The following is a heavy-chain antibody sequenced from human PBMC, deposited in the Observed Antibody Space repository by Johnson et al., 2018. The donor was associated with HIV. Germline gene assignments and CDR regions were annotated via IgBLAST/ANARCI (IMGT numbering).Heavy chain of an antibody. CDR3: ARERFSDMLTGYHAFDV. V-gene: IGHV3-48*04. CDR1: GFTFSSYA. J-gene: IGHJ3*01. Sequence: VQLVESGGGLVQPGGSVRLSCAASGFTFSSYAMSWVRQAPGKGLEWVSYISSSGRTIHYADSVKGRFTISRDNAKNTLFLQMNSLRAEDTAVYYCARERFSDMLTGYHAFDVWGQGTMVTVSS. CDR2: ISSSGRTI. D-gene: IGHD3-9*01.